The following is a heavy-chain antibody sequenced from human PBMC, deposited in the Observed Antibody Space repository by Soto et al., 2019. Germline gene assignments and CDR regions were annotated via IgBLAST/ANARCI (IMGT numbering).Heavy chain of an antibody. D-gene: IGHD3-22*01. CDR3: TTDNYYDISGYFYDY. V-gene: IGHV3-15*01. Sequence: GGSLRLSCAASGFTFSNAWMSWVRQAPGKGLEWVGGIKRKTDGGTTDYAATVKGRFTISRDDSNNTLYLQMNSLKTEDTAVYYCTTDNYYDISGYFYDYLGQGTLVTVSS. CDR2: IKRKTDGGTT. CDR1: GFTFSNAW. J-gene: IGHJ4*02.